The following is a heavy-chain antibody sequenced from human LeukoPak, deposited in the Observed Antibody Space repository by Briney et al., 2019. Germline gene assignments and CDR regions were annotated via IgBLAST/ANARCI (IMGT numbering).Heavy chain of an antibody. CDR1: GGSISTSNYY. J-gene: IGHJ4*02. Sequence: SETLSLTCTVSGGSISTSNYYWGWIRQPPGKGLEWIGNIFYSGSTKYKPSLKSRVTMSVDTSKNQFSLKLSSVTAADTAVYYCARGRNCGGDCYYFAYWGQGTLVTVSS. V-gene: IGHV4-39*07. CDR3: ARGRNCGGDCYYFAY. D-gene: IGHD2-21*02. CDR2: IFYSGST.